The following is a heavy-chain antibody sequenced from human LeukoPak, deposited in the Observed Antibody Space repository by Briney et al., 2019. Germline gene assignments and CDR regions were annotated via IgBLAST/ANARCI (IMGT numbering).Heavy chain of an antibody. CDR3: ARRAVAAADY. Sequence: GESLKISCKGSGYSFTSYWIGWVRQMPGKSLAWMGIIYPGDSETRYSPSFQGQVTISADKSISTAYLQWSSLKASDTAIYYCARRAVAAADYWGQGTLVTVSS. V-gene: IGHV5-51*01. J-gene: IGHJ4*02. CDR1: GYSFTSYW. D-gene: IGHD6-13*01. CDR2: IYPGDSET.